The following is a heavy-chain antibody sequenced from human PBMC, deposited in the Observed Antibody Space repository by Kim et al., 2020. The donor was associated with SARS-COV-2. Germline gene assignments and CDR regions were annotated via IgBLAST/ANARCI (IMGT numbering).Heavy chain of an antibody. V-gene: IGHV4-34*01. Sequence: YNPSLKSRVTISVDTSKNQFSLKLSSVTAADTAVYYCARAGLRGIYYFDYWGQGTLVTVSS. D-gene: IGHD2-15*01. J-gene: IGHJ4*02. CDR3: ARAGLRGIYYFDY.